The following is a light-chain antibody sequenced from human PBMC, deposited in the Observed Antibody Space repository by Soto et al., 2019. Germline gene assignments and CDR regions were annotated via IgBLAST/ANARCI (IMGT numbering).Light chain of an antibody. CDR2: DAY. CDR3: QQYDDWPLT. J-gene: IGKJ5*01. V-gene: IGKV1-5*01. Sequence: DIQMTQSPSTLSASVGDRVTITCRASQSISSWLAWYQQKPGKAPKLLIYDAYSLESGTPSRFSGRRSGTEFTLTISSLQSEDFAVYYCQQYDDWPLTFGQGTRLEI. CDR1: QSISSW.